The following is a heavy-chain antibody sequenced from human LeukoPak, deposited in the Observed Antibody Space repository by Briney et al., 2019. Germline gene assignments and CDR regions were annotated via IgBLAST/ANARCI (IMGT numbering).Heavy chain of an antibody. CDR1: GFTFASYA. J-gene: IGHJ4*02. V-gene: IGHV3-21*01. D-gene: IGHD1-26*01. CDR3: ARGRYSGSYLLDY. Sequence: GGSLRLSCAASGFTFASYAMAWVRQAPGKGLEWVSSISSSSTYRYYAASVRGRFTISRDNAKNSLYLQMNSLRAEDTALYYCARGRYSGSYLLDYWGQGTLVTVSS. CDR2: ISSSSTYR.